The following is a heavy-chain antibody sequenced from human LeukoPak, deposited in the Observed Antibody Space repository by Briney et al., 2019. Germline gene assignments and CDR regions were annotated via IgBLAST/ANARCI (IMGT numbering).Heavy chain of an antibody. J-gene: IGHJ4*02. CDR3: ARVGPTSCGGSCPFDY. Sequence: GGSLRLSCAASGFTFSDYYMSWIRQAPGKGLEWLSYISSSGSTIYYADSVKGRFTISRDSAKNSLYLQMNSLRAEDTAVYYCARVGPTSCGGSCPFDYWGQGTLVTVSS. CDR1: GFTFSDYY. CDR2: ISSSGSTI. V-gene: IGHV3-11*04. D-gene: IGHD2-21*01.